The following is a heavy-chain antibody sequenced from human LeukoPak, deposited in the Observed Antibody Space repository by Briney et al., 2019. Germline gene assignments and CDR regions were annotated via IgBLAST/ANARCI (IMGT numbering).Heavy chain of an antibody. V-gene: IGHV3-66*04. Sequence: PGGSLRLSCAASGLTISNNFMGWVRQAPGKGLEWVSLIYSGGSTYSADSVKGRFTISRDNSKNTLHLQMNSLRVEDTAVYYCARHTDYYGSGRHGYFDHWGQGTLVTVSS. J-gene: IGHJ1*01. D-gene: IGHD3-10*01. CDR2: IYSGGST. CDR3: ARHTDYYGSGRHGYFDH. CDR1: GLTISNNF.